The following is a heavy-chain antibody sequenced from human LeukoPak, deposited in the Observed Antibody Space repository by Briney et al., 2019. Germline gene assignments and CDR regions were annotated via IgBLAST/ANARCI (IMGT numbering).Heavy chain of an antibody. CDR3: ARDQGCTSSTCRNNWFDP. J-gene: IGHJ5*02. Sequence: PGGSLRLSCAVSGFTVSSNYMSWVRQAPGKGLEWVSVIYSGGTTYYADSVRGRFTIFRDNSMNTLYLQMNSLRAEDTALYYCARDQGCTSSTCRNNWFDPWGQGTQVTVSS. V-gene: IGHV3-66*02. CDR2: IYSGGTT. D-gene: IGHD2-2*01. CDR1: GFTVSSNY.